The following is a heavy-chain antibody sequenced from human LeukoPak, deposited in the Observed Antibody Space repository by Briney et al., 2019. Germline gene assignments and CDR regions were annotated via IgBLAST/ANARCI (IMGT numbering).Heavy chain of an antibody. D-gene: IGHD5-24*01. CDR2: IYPGDSDT. CDR3: ARHGGEGWMATIIPYFDY. V-gene: IGHV5-51*01. Sequence: GAPLKISCKGSGSGFTSYWIGWVRPLPGKGLGWMGIIYPGDSDTTYSPSFQGQFTISADKSTSTAYLQWSSLKASDTATYYCARHGGEGWMATIIPYFDYWGQGTLVTVSS. CDR1: GSGFTSYW. J-gene: IGHJ4*02.